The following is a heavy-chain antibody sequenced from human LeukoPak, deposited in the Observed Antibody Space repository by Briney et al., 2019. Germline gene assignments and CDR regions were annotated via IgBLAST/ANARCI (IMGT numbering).Heavy chain of an antibody. CDR3: ATYRVGTTHYYFDY. D-gene: IGHD1-26*01. CDR1: GFTVSSNY. J-gene: IGHJ4*02. V-gene: IGHV3-66*01. Sequence: GGSLRLSCAASGFTVSSNYMSWVRQAPGKGREGVSVIYRGGSTNYAVSVKDRFTISRDNSKNTLYLQMNSLRAEDTAVYYCATYRVGTTHYYFDYWGQGTLVTVSA. CDR2: IYRGGST.